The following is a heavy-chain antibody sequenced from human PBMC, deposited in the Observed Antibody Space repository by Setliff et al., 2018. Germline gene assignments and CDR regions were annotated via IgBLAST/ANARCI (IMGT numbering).Heavy chain of an antibody. CDR1: GVSVNSLTW. D-gene: IGHD5-18*01. J-gene: IGHJ6*03. CDR3: ARAAGSYGPPRSYMDV. V-gene: IGHV4-4*02. CDR2: IYHDGNPKFNPSV. Sequence: LSLTCAVSGVSVNSLTWWSWVRQTPGKGLEWIGFIYHDGNPKFNPSVNYNPSLKSRFTISRDNAKNSLYLQMNSLRAEDTAVYYCARAAGSYGPPRSYMDVWGKGTTVTVSS.